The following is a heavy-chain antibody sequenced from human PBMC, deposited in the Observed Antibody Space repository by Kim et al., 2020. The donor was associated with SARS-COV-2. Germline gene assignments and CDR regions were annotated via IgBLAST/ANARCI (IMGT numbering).Heavy chain of an antibody. CDR2: IYTSGST. Sequence: SETLSLTCTVSGGSISSYYWSWIRQPAGKGLEWIGRIYTSGSTNYNPSLKSRVTMSVDTSKNQFSLKLSSVTAADTAVYYCARDGSRYQLLLSPGGYYYYGMDVWGQGTTVTVSS. CDR1: GGSISSYY. D-gene: IGHD2-2*01. CDR3: ARDGSRYQLLLSPGGYYYYGMDV. V-gene: IGHV4-4*07. J-gene: IGHJ6*02.